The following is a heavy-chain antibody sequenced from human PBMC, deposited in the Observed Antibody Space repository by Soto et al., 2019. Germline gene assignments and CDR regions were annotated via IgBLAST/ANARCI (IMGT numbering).Heavy chain of an antibody. D-gene: IGHD3-3*01. CDR3: AREGRLEWLRVFDY. CDR2: IYYSGST. Sequence: SETLSLTCAVYGGSFSGYYWSWIRQPPGKGLEWIGYIYYSGSTNYNPSLKSRVTISVDTSKNQFSLKLSSVTAADTAVYYCAREGRLEWLRVFDYWGQGTLVTVSS. J-gene: IGHJ4*02. V-gene: IGHV4-59*12. CDR1: GGSFSGYY.